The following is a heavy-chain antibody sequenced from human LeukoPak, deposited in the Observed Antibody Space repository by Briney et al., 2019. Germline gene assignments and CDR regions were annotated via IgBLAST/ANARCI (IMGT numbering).Heavy chain of an antibody. CDR2: IRYDGSNK. Sequence: GGSLRLSCAASGFTFSSYGMHWVRQAPGKGLEWVAFIRYDGSNKYYADSVKGRFTISRDNSKNTLYLQMNSLRAEDTAVYYCARAEDIVVVPAAMSYAFDIWGQGTMVTVSS. CDR1: GFTFSSYG. D-gene: IGHD2-2*01. CDR3: ARAEDIVVVPAAMSYAFDI. J-gene: IGHJ3*02. V-gene: IGHV3-30*02.